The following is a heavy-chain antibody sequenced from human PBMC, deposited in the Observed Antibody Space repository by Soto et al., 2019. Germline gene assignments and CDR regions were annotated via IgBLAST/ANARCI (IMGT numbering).Heavy chain of an antibody. CDR2: IGATGDT. CDR3: TRKKAYCRGDGSLDS. V-gene: IGHV3-13*01. CDR1: GFTFSAYD. Sequence: EVQLKESGGGLVQPGGSLRLSCTASGFTFSAYDMFWVRKTTGKCLEWVSTIGATGDTYYPDSLEGRFTISREDAKNSLYLQMNSRRVEDTSVYYCTRKKAYCRGDGSLDSWGQGTLVTVSS. J-gene: IGHJ4*02. D-gene: IGHD2-21*02.